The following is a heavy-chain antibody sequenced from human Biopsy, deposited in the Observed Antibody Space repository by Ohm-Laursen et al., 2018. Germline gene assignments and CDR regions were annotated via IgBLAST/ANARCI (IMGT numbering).Heavy chain of an antibody. CDR2: LWYDGTNK. V-gene: IGHV3-33*08. CDR3: ARPTNARAGGAPFDI. CDR1: GFTFSNYA. Sequence: SLRLSCSASGFTFSNYAMSWVRQAPGKGLEWVAVLWYDGTNKYYADSVKGRFTISRDNSKNTLYLQMNSLRAEDTAMCYCARPTNARAGGAPFDIWGQGTMVTVSS. D-gene: IGHD1-1*01. J-gene: IGHJ3*02.